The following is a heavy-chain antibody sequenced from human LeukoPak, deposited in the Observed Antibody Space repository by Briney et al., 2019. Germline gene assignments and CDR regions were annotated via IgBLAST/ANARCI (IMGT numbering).Heavy chain of an antibody. J-gene: IGHJ4*02. V-gene: IGHV4-31*03. D-gene: IGHD3-3*01. CDR2: IYYSGST. CDR3: ARVPGFWSGYYNGEWYFDY. Sequence: SETLSLTCTVSGGSISIGGYYWSWIRQHPGKGLEWIGYIYYSGSTYYNPSLKSRVTISVDTSKNQFSLKLSSVTAADTAVYYCARVPGFWSGYYNGEWYFDYWGQGTLVTVSS. CDR1: GGSISIGGYY.